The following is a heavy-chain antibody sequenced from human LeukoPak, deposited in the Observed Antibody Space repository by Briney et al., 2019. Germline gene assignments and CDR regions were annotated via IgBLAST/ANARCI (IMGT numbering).Heavy chain of an antibody. V-gene: IGHV4-59*01. J-gene: IGHJ3*02. CDR2: IYYSGST. Sequence: SETLSLTCTVSGGSISSYYWSWIRQPPGKGLEWIGYIYYSGSTNYSPSLKSRVTISVDTSKNQFSLKLSSVTAADTAVYYCARDRIAVAADHDALDMWGQGTMVTVSS. D-gene: IGHD6-19*01. CDR3: ARDRIAVAADHDALDM. CDR1: GGSISSYY.